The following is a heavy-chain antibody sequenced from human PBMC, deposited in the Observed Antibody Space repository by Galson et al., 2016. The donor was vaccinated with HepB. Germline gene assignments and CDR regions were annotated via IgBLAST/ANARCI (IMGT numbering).Heavy chain of an antibody. CDR2: IYPGGDT. D-gene: IGHD3-16*01. CDR1: GFTVNTDY. Sequence: SLRLSCAAPGFTVNTDYISIVRQAPGKGLEWLSVIYPGGDTYYTDSVRGRFIVSTDAAKKTLFSQMNSLRAEDTAVYYCSKDPFQSWGSWSLGTLVTVSS. J-gene: IGHJ5*02. V-gene: IGHV3-53*01. CDR3: SKDPFQSWGS.